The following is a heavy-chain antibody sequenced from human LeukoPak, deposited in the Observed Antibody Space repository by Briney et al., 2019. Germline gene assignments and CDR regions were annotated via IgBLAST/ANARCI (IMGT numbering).Heavy chain of an antibody. Sequence: SVKVSCKASGGTFSSYAISWVRQAPGQGLERMGRIIPIFGTANYAQKFQGRVTITTDESTSTAYMELSSLRSEDTAVYYCARSPYDSSGYYYNYFQHWGQGTLVTVSS. CDR1: GGTFSSYA. J-gene: IGHJ1*01. CDR3: ARSPYDSSGYYYNYFQH. D-gene: IGHD3-22*01. V-gene: IGHV1-69*05. CDR2: IIPIFGTA.